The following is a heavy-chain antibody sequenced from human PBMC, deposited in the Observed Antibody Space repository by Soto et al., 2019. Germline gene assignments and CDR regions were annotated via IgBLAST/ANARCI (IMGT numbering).Heavy chain of an antibody. CDR3: ARARWYDAFDV. Sequence: APLSLTCASSGFFISSGNYWGWIRKPPGKGLEWIGSIFHGGNTYYNPSLKSRVTISVDMSKNQFSLKLNSVTAADTAVYYCARARWYDAFDVWGQGTVVTVSS. CDR1: GFFISSGNY. CDR2: IFHGGNT. J-gene: IGHJ3*01. V-gene: IGHV4-38-2*01. D-gene: IGHD2-15*01.